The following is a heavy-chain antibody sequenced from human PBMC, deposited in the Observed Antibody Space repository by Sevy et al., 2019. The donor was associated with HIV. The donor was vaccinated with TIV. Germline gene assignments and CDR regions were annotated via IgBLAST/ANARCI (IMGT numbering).Heavy chain of an antibody. J-gene: IGHJ3*02. Sequence: GGSLRLSCAASGFTFSYYGIHWVRQAPGKGLEWVAFITYDGSNKHYADSVKGRFTISRDNSENTLYLQMNSLRAEDTAMYYCARDRKVVLVVYAIPFDAFDIWGQGTLVNVSS. D-gene: IGHD2-8*02. CDR1: GFTFSYYG. CDR2: ITYDGSNK. V-gene: IGHV3-30*02. CDR3: ARDRKVVLVVYAIPFDAFDI.